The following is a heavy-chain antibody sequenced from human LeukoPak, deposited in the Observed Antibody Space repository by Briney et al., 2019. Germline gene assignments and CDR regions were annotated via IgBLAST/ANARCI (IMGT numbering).Heavy chain of an antibody. CDR2: IYYSEST. V-gene: IGHV4-59*01. Sequence: PSETLSLTCSVSGGSISSYYWSGIRQPPGKGLEWIAYIYYSESTNYNPSLKSRVTISVDTPKNQFSLKLTSVTAADTAVYYCARALLRYDSSSRALHWYFDLWGRGTLVTVSS. CDR3: ARALLRYDSSSRALHWYFDL. CDR1: GGSISSYY. D-gene: IGHD3-22*01. J-gene: IGHJ2*01.